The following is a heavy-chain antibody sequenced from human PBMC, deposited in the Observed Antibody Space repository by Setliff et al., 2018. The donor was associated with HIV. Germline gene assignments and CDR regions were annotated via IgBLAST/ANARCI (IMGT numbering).Heavy chain of an antibody. CDR2: MNPGSGNT. V-gene: IGHV1-8*01. CDR3: AREGAVVGTSRPHFDD. D-gene: IGHD6-19*01. CDR1: GCTFSSHD. J-gene: IGHJ4*02. Sequence: ASVKVSCKASGCTFSSHDINWVRQVTGQGLEWMGWMNPGSGNTGYSQKFQGRVTMTRNTSISTAYMELNSLESEDTAVYYCAREGAVVGTSRPHFDDWGQGTLVTVSS.